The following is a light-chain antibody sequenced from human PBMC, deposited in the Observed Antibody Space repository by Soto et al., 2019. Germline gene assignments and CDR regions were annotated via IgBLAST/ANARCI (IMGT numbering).Light chain of an antibody. V-gene: IGLV2-14*01. J-gene: IGLJ1*01. CDR2: EVT. CDR3: SSYTSSSTAV. Sequence: QSVLTQVPSVSGSPGQSITISCTGTSTDVARYNYVSWYQQHPDKAPKLMIYEVTNRPSGVSNRFSGSKSGNTASLTISGLQAEDEADYYCSSYTSSSTAVFGTGTKVTVL. CDR1: STDVARYNY.